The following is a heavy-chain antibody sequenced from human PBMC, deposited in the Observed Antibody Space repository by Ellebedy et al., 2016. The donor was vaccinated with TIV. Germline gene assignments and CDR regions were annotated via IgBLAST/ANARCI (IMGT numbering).Heavy chain of an antibody. J-gene: IGHJ4*02. Sequence: AASVKVSCKVSGYTLTELSMHWVRQAPAKGLEWMGGFDPEDGETIYAQKFQGRVTMTEDTSTDTAYMELSSLRSEDTAVYYCATVPTMGPYYIDYWGQGTLVTVSS. V-gene: IGHV1-24*01. CDR1: GYTLTELS. CDR3: ATVPTMGPYYIDY. CDR2: FDPEDGET. D-gene: IGHD3-10*01.